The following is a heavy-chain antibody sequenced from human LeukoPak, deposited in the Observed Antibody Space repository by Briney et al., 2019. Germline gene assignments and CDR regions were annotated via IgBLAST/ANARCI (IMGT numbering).Heavy chain of an antibody. V-gene: IGHV4-34*12. J-gene: IGHJ4*02. CDR3: ARSSSTLPTDYFDY. D-gene: IGHD4-17*01. CDR1: GGSLSGYY. CDR2: VIHSQSI. Sequence: SETLSLTCAVSGGSLSGYYWSWIRQSPGKGLEWIGEVIHSQSINLNPSLMSRLAISVDTSKNQFSLRLSSVTAADTAVYYCARSSSTLPTDYFDYWGQGTLVTVSS.